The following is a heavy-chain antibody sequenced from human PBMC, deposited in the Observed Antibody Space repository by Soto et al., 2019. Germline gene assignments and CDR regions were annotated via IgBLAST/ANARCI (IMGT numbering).Heavy chain of an antibody. J-gene: IGHJ4*02. D-gene: IGHD2-2*02. V-gene: IGHV1-18*01. CDR3: ARAGDDCSTTTCYMIDY. CDR2: ISAYNGNT. Sequence: ASVKVSCKASGYTFTSYGISWVRQAPGQGLEWMGWISAYNGNTNYAQKFQGRVTITRGTSASTAYMELSSLRSEDTAVYYCARAGDDCSTTTCYMIDYWGQGTLVTVSS. CDR1: GYTFTSYG.